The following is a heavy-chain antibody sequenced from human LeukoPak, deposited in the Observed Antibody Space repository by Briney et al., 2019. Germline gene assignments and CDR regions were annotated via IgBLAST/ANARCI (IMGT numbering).Heavy chain of an antibody. J-gene: IGHJ4*02. V-gene: IGHV3-33*06. CDR2: IWYDGSNK. CDR3: AKDRQYKLGELYAYFDY. CDR1: GFTFSSYG. D-gene: IGHD3-16*01. Sequence: PGRSLRLSCAASGFTFSSYGMHWVRQAQGKWLEWVAVIWYDGSNKYYADSVKGRFTISRDNSKNTLYLQMNSLRAEDTAVYYCAKDRQYKLGELYAYFDYWGQGTLVTVSS.